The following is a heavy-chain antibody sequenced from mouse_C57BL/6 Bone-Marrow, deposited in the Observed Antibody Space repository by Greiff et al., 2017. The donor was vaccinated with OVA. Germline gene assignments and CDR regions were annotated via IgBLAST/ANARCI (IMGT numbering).Heavy chain of an antibody. Sequence: ESGAELVRPGASVTLSCKASGYTFTDYEMHWVKQTPVHGLEWIGAIDPETGGTAYNQKFKGKAILTADKSSSTAYMELRSLTSEDSAVYYCTRRTPYYYGSSYYAMDYWGQGTSVTVSS. J-gene: IGHJ4*01. CDR3: TRRTPYYYGSSYYAMDY. CDR1: GYTFTDYE. CDR2: IDPETGGT. D-gene: IGHD1-1*01. V-gene: IGHV1-15*01.